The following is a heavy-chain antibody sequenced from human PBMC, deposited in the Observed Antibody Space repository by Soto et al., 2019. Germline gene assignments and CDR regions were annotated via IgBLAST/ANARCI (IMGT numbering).Heavy chain of an antibody. CDR3: ARDGRDDYGLDY. D-gene: IGHD4-17*01. CDR1: GFTFSSYG. V-gene: IGHV3-33*01. J-gene: IGHJ4*02. CDR2: IWYDGSNK. Sequence: QVQLVESGGGVVQPGRSLRLSCAASGFTFSSYGMHWVRQAPGKGLEWVAVIWYDGSNKYYADSMKGRFTISRDNSKNTLYLQMNSLRAEDTAVYYCARDGRDDYGLDYWGQGTLVTVSS.